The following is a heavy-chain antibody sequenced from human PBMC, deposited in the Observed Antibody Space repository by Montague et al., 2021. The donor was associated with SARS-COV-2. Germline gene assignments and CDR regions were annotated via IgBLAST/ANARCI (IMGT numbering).Heavy chain of an antibody. V-gene: IGHV4-39*01. CDR2: MPYSGST. J-gene: IGHJ2*01. Sequence: ETLSLTCTVSGDSISRNSYYWGWIRQPPGKGLEWIGSMPYSGSTYHNPSLKSRVSISVDTSKNQFSLKLSSMTAADTAVYYCAKSAWHNWYFDIWGRGTLVTVSS. D-gene: IGHD2/OR15-2a*01. CDR3: AKSAWHNWYFDI. CDR1: GDSISRNSYY.